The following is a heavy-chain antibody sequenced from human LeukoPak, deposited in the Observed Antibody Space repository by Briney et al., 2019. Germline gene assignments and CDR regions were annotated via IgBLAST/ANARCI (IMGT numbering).Heavy chain of an antibody. CDR3: ARDPPYYYDSMSFDY. D-gene: IGHD3-22*01. CDR2: ISSSSYI. CDR1: GFTLSSYS. V-gene: IGHV3-21*01. Sequence: GGSLRLPCAASGFTLSSYSMNWVRQAPGKWLEWVSSISSSSYIYYADSVKGRFTISRDNAKNSLYLQMNSLRAEDTAVYYCARDPPYYYDSMSFDYWGQGTLVTVSS. J-gene: IGHJ4*02.